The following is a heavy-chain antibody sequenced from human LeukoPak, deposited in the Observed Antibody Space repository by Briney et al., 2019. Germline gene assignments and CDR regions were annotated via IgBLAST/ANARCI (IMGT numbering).Heavy chain of an antibody. J-gene: IGHJ4*02. CDR2: IYHSGST. CDR1: GGSISSSNW. CDR3: ARSLDYYDSSGYSEFDY. D-gene: IGHD3-22*01. Sequence: PSETLSLTCAVSGGSISSSNWWSWVRQPPGKGLEWIGEIYHSGSTNYNPSLKSRVTISVDKSKNQFSLKLSSVTAADTAVYYCARSLDYYDSSGYSEFDYWGQGTLVTVSS. V-gene: IGHV4-4*02.